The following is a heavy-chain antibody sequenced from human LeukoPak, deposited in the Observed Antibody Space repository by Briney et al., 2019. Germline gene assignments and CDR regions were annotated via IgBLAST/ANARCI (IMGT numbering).Heavy chain of an antibody. CDR2: ISGSSSTI. V-gene: IGHV3-48*01. D-gene: IGHD4-17*01. CDR3: ARDGYGDYTFDY. CDR1: GFTFSTHT. Sequence: GGSLRPSCAGAGFTFSTHTINWVRQASGKGLEWVSYISGSSSTIYYADSVRGRFTISRDSAKNSLYLQMNSLRGEDTAVYYCARDGYGDYTFDYWGRGTLVTVSS. J-gene: IGHJ4*02.